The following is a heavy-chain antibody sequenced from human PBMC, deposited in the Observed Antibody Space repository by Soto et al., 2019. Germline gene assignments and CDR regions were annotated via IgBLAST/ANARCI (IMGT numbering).Heavy chain of an antibody. CDR3: ARDELDGYNWGVFDY. J-gene: IGHJ4*02. CDR1: GFTFSSYW. Sequence: WASLRLSFAASGFTFSSYWLSWVRQAPGKGLEWVANIKQDGSEKYYVDSVKGRFTISRDNAKNSLYLQMNSLRAEDTAVYYCARDELDGYNWGVFDYWGQGT. V-gene: IGHV3-7*01. D-gene: IGHD5-12*01. CDR2: IKQDGSEK.